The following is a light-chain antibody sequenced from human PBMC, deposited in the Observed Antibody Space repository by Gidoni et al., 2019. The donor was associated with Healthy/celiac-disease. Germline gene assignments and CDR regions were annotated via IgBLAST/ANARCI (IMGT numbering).Light chain of an antibody. J-gene: IGKJ4*01. CDR3: QQLNSYPLT. CDR2: AAS. Sequence: DIQLTQSPSFLSASVGGRVTITCWASQGISSYLAWYQQKPGKAPKLLIYAASTLQSGVPSRFSGSGSGTEFTLTISSLQPEDFATYYCQQLNSYPLTFGGGTKVEIK. CDR1: QGISSY. V-gene: IGKV1-9*01.